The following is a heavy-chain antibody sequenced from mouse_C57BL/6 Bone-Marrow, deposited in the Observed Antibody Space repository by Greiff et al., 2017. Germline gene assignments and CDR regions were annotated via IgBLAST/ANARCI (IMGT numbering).Heavy chain of an antibody. Sequence: DVMLVESGGGLVKPGGSLKLSCAASGFTFSSYAMSWVRQTPEKRLEWVATISDGGSYTYYPDNVKGRFTISRDNAKNNLYLQMSHLKSEDTAMYYCAREGGSRGAWFAYWGQGTLVTVSA. CDR2: ISDGGSYT. V-gene: IGHV5-4*01. CDR1: GFTFSSYA. D-gene: IGHD3-1*01. CDR3: AREGGSRGAWFAY. J-gene: IGHJ3*01.